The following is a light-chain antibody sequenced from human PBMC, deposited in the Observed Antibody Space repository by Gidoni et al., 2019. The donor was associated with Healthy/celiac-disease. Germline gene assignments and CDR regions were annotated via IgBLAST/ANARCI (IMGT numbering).Light chain of an antibody. V-gene: IGKV3-11*01. CDR1: QSVSSY. CDR2: DAS. CDR3: QQRSN. Sequence: EIVLTQSPATLSLSPGERATLSCRASQSVSSYLAWYQQKPGQAPRLLIYDASNRATGIPARFSGSWSGTDFTLTISSLEPEDFAVYYCQQRSNFGGGTKVEIK. J-gene: IGKJ4*01.